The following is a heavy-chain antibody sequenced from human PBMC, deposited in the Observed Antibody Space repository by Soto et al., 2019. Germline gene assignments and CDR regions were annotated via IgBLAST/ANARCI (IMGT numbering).Heavy chain of an antibody. CDR2: TYYRSKWYN. Sequence: SQTLSLTCAISGDRVSSNSAAWNWIRQSPSRGLEWLGRTYYRSKWYNDYAVSVKSRITINPDTSKNQFSLQLNSVTPEDTAVYYCARVVRSSGWYYYYYGMDVWGQGTTVTVSS. V-gene: IGHV6-1*01. CDR3: ARVVRSSGWYYYYYGMDV. D-gene: IGHD6-19*01. CDR1: GDRVSSNSAA. J-gene: IGHJ6*02.